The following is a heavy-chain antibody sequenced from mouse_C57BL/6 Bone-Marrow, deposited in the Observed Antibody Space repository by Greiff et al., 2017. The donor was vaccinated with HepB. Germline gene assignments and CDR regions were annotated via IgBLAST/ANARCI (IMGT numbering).Heavy chain of an antibody. CDR2: ISDGGSYT. CDR3: ASYYGSSYWHFDV. J-gene: IGHJ1*03. V-gene: IGHV5-4*01. Sequence: EVQRVESGGGLVKPGGSLKLSCAASGFTFSSYAISWVRQTPEKRLEWVATISDGGSYTYYPDNVKGRFTISRDNAKNNLYLQMSHLKSEDTAMYYCASYYGSSYWHFDVWGTGTTVTVSS. D-gene: IGHD1-1*01. CDR1: GFTFSSYA.